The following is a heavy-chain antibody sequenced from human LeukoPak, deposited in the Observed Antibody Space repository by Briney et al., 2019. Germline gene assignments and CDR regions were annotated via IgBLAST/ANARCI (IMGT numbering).Heavy chain of an antibody. J-gene: IGHJ6*03. D-gene: IGHD1-14*01. CDR2: INWNGGST. Sequence: WGSLRLSCAASGFTFDDYGMSWVRQAPGKGLEWVSRINWNGGSTGYADSVKGRFTIYRDNDKNSLYLKMNSLRAEDPALYYCARDLSKTGGYYYYMDVWGKGTTVTVSS. CDR1: GFTFDDYG. V-gene: IGHV3-20*04. CDR3: ARDLSKTGGYYYYMDV.